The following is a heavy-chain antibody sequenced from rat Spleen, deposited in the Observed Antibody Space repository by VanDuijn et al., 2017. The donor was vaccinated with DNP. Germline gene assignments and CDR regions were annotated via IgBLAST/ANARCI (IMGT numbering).Heavy chain of an antibody. V-gene: IGHV3-1*01. CDR2: ISYSGTT. CDR3: ASYYYDGYYALDA. CDR1: GYSITSNY. J-gene: IGHJ4*01. D-gene: IGHD1-12*02. Sequence: EVQLQESGPGLVKPSQSLSLTCSVTGYSITSNYWGWFRKFPGNKMEWIGHISYSGTTSYHPSLKSRISITRDTSKNQFFLQLSSVTTEDTATYFCASYYYDGYYALDAWGQGTSVTVSS.